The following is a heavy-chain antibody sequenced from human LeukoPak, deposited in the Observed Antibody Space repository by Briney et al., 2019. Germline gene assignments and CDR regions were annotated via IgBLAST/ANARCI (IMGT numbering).Heavy chain of an antibody. CDR2: IKSNPDGGTA. CDR3: TTLSYDVHY. D-gene: IGHD3-3*01. Sequence: GGSLRLSCGASGFIFRNAYMTWVRQAPGKGLEWVGRIKSNPDGGTADYGAAVKGRFTISRDDSRNILCLQLRNVRAEDTAVYYCTTLSYDVHYWGQGTLVTVSS. V-gene: IGHV3-15*01. J-gene: IGHJ4*02. CDR1: GFIFRNAY.